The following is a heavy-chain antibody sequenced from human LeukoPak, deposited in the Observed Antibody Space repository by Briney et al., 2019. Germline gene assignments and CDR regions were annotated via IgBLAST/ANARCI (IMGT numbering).Heavy chain of an antibody. D-gene: IGHD3-22*01. CDR2: INGDGGST. CDR1: GFTFSSYW. CDR3: AVSHDSSGYSLDY. J-gene: IGHJ4*02. V-gene: IGHV3-74*01. Sequence: QAGGSLRLSCAASGFTFSSYWMHWVRQPPGKGLVWVSRINGDGGSTSYADSVKGRFTISRDNAKNTLYLQMNSLRAEDTAVYYCAVSHDSSGYSLDYWGQGTLVTVSS.